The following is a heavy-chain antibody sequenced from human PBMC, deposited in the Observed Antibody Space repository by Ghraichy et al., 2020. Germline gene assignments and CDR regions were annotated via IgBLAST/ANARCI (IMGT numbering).Heavy chain of an antibody. CDR3: ARDLRFLEWYNRAGGMDV. J-gene: IGHJ6*02. CDR2: INPSGGST. V-gene: IGHV1-46*01. D-gene: IGHD3-3*01. Sequence: ASVKVSCKASGYTFTSYYMHWVRQAPGQGLEWMGIINPSGGSTSYAQKFQGRVTMTRDTSTSTVYMELSSLRSEDTAVYYCARDLRFLEWYNRAGGMDVWGQGTTVTVSS. CDR1: GYTFTSYY.